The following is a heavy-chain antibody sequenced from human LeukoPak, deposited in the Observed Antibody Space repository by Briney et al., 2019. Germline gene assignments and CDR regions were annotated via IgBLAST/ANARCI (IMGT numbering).Heavy chain of an antibody. J-gene: IGHJ4*02. CDR3: AKVRVAAAGIFDY. Sequence: GGSLRLSCAASGFTVSSTYMSWVRQAPGKGLEWVSVIYSGGSTYYADSVKGRFTISRDNSKNTLYVQMNSLRAEDTAVYYCAKVRVAAAGIFDYWGQGTLVTVSS. D-gene: IGHD6-13*01. CDR1: GFTVSSTY. CDR2: IYSGGST. V-gene: IGHV3-53*01.